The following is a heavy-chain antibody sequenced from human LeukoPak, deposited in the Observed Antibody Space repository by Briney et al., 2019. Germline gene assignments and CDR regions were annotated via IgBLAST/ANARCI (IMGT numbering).Heavy chain of an antibody. Sequence: GGSQSLSCAASGFTFSSYSMSWVRQAPGKGLEWLLAITGGGGSIYSAGSVNGRFTISRENSKNTLYLQMNSLRAEDTAVYYCSRKGVNSAFDVWGQGTIVTVSS. J-gene: IGHJ3*01. CDR3: SRKGVNSAFDV. V-gene: IGHV3-23*01. CDR2: ITGGGGSI. CDR1: GFTFSSYS. D-gene: IGHD3-10*01.